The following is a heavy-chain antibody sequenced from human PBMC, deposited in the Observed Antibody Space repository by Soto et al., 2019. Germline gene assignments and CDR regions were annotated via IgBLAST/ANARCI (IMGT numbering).Heavy chain of an antibody. Sequence: ASVKVSCKASGYTFTSYGISWVRQAPGQGLEWMGWISAYNGNTNYAQKLQGRVTMTTDTSTSTAYMELRSLSSVTAADTAVYYCARGPHFYDSSGYQGGLYWGQGTLVTVSS. CDR2: ISAYNGNT. V-gene: IGHV1-18*04. J-gene: IGHJ4*02. CDR1: GYTFTSYG. D-gene: IGHD3-22*01. CDR3: ARGPHFYDSSGYQGGLY.